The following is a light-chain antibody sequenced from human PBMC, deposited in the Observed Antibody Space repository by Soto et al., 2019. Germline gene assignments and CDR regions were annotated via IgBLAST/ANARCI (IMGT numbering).Light chain of an antibody. V-gene: IGLV1-40*01. CDR3: QSYEGYLIHFYV. CDR1: SSSIGAGYD. J-gene: IGLJ1*01. CDR2: GNN. Sequence: QSVLTQPPSVSGAPGQGVTISCTGSSSSIGAGYDLHWYQQVPGTAPKLLIYGNNNRPSGVPDRFSCSKSGTSSAPASTGRQAEDEEDYYCQSYEGYLIHFYVFGTGTKLTVL.